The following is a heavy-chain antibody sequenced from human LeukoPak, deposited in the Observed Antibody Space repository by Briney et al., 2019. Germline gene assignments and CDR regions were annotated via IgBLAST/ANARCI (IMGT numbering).Heavy chain of an antibody. V-gene: IGHV3-64*01. Sequence: GGSLRLSCAASGFTFSSYEMNWVRQAPGKGLEYVSAISYNGRGTHYAHSVKGRFTIARDNSKNTLYLQMGSLRLEDMAIYYCARGGSTIFGALFDYWGQGALVTVSS. CDR1: GFTFSSYE. D-gene: IGHD3-3*01. CDR2: ISYNGRGT. J-gene: IGHJ4*02. CDR3: ARGGSTIFGALFDY.